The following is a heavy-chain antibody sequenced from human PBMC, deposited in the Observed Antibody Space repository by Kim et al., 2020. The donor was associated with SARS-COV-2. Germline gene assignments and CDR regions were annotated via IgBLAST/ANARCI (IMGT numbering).Heavy chain of an antibody. V-gene: IGHV4-34*01. CDR1: GASLSDYY. J-gene: IGHJ6*03. CDR2: INHSGIT. D-gene: IGHD1-26*01. CDR3: ARAHNIGSWAYYYYYYMDV. Sequence: SETLSLTCAVYGASLSDYYWSWIRQPPGKGLEWIGEINHSGITNYNPSLKSRITISMDTPKNQFSLNLNSVTAADTAVYYCARAHNIGSWAYYYYYYMDVWGKGTTVTVSS.